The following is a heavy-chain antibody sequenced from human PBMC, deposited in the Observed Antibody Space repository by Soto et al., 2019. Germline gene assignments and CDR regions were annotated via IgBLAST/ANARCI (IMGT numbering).Heavy chain of an antibody. CDR2: ISGNGGST. V-gene: IGHV3-23*01. J-gene: IGHJ5*02. CDR3: VKAAVLWFGELSGWFDP. D-gene: IGHD3-10*01. CDR1: GFTFSSYA. Sequence: GGSLRLSCAASGFTFSSYAMSWVRQAPGKGLEWVSAISGNGGSTYYADSVKGRFTISRDNSRNTLYLQMSSLRAEDTAVYYCVKAAVLWFGELSGWFDPWGQGTLVTVSS.